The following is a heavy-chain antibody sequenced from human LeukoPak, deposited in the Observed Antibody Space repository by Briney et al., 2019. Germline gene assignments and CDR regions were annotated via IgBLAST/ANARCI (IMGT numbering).Heavy chain of an antibody. CDR1: GFTFSSYG. V-gene: IGHV3-30*18. D-gene: IGHD6-13*01. CDR3: AKLGGYSSSWYYYYYGMDV. CDR2: ISYDGSNK. J-gene: IGHJ6*02. Sequence: GGSLRLSCAASGFTFSSYGMHWVRQAPGKGLEWVAVISYDGSNKYYADSVKGRFTISRDNSKNTLYLQMNSLRAEDTAVYYCAKLGGYSSSWYYYYYGMDVWGQGTTVTVSS.